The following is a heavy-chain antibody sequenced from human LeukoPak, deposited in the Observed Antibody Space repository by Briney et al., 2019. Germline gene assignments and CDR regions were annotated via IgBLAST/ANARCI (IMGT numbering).Heavy chain of an antibody. J-gene: IGHJ6*03. CDR2: ISSSSSYI. D-gene: IGHD6-19*01. CDR3: ARVADGWYGYYYYYMDV. Sequence: GGSLRLSCAASGFTFSSYSMNWVRQAPGKGLECVSSISSSSSYIYYADSVKGRFTISRDNAKNSLYLQMNSLRAEDTAVYYCARVADGWYGYYYYYMDVWGKGTTVTVSS. V-gene: IGHV3-21*01. CDR1: GFTFSSYS.